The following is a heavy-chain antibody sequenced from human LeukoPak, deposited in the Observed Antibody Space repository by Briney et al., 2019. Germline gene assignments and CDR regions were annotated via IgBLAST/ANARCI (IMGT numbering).Heavy chain of an antibody. CDR2: IDTTGGT. CDR1: GFTFSRYD. J-gene: IGHJ2*01. D-gene: IGHD3-22*01. Sequence: GGSLRLSCAASGFTFSRYDVHWVRQVTGKGLDWVSAIDTTGGTYYPGSVKGRFTISRENAKNSLYLQMNSLRAGDTAVYYCARGGANYSDISAYGYFDLWGRGTLVTVSS. V-gene: IGHV3-13*01. CDR3: ARGGANYSDISAYGYFDL.